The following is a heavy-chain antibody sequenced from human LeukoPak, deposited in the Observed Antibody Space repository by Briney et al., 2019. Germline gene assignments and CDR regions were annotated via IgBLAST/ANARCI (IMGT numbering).Heavy chain of an antibody. CDR1: GFTFSSYG. J-gene: IGHJ4*02. D-gene: IGHD3-10*01. Sequence: GRSLRLSCAASGFTFSSYGMHWVRQAPGKGLEWVAVIWYDGSNKYYADSVKGRFTISRDNSKNTLYLQMNSLRAEDTAVYYCARSNRITMVRGVEYYFDYWGQGTLVTVSS. CDR2: IWYDGSNK. V-gene: IGHV3-33*01. CDR3: ARSNRITMVRGVEYYFDY.